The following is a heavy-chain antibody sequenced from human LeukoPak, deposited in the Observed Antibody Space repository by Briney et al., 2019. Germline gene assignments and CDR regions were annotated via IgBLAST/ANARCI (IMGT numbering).Heavy chain of an antibody. CDR1: GGSFSGYY. CDR2: INHSGST. J-gene: IGHJ4*02. CDR3: ARGGYYGDSGY. Sequence: PSETLSLTCAVYGGSFSGYYWSWIRQPPGKGLEWIGEINHSGSTNYNPSLKSRVTISVDTSKNQFSLKLSSVTAADTAVYYCARGGYYGDSGYWGQGTLVTVSS. V-gene: IGHV4-34*01. D-gene: IGHD4-17*01.